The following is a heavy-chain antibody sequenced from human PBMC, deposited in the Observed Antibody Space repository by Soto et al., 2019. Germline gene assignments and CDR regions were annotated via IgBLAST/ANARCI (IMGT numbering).Heavy chain of an antibody. Sequence: SETLSLTRTVSGGSISSGDYYWSWIRQPPGKGLEWIGYIYYSGSTYYNPSLKSRVTISVDTSKNQFSLKLSSVTAADTAVYYCASRKSSPYFDYWGQGTLVTVSS. V-gene: IGHV4-30-4*01. CDR1: GGSISSGDYY. D-gene: IGHD3-10*01. CDR2: IYYSGST. CDR3: ASRKSSPYFDY. J-gene: IGHJ4*02.